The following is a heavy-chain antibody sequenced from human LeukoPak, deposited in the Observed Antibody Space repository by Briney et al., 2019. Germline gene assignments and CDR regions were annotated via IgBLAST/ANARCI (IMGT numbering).Heavy chain of an antibody. CDR1: GGSFSGYY. CDR3: ARVKRRMGSSSGDYSDY. J-gene: IGHJ4*02. Sequence: PSQPLSLTCAVYGGSFSGYYWSWIRQPPGKGLEWIGENNHSGSTNYNPSLKSRVTISVDTSKNQFSLKLTSVTAADTAVYYCARVKRRMGSSSGDYSDYWGQGALVTVSS. D-gene: IGHD6-6*01. V-gene: IGHV4-34*01. CDR2: NNHSGST.